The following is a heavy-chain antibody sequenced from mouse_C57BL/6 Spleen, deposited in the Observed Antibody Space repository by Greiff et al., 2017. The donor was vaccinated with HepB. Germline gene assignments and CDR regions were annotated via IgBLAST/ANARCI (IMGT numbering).Heavy chain of an antibody. V-gene: IGHV1-80*01. CDR2: IYPGDGDT. CDR3: AREVGNWGKDY. CDR1: GYAFNSYW. J-gene: IGHJ2*01. D-gene: IGHD4-1*01. Sequence: QVQLKQSGAELVKPGASVKISCKASGYAFNSYWMNWVKQRPGKGLEWIGQIYPGDGDTNYNGKFKGKATLTADKSSSTAYMQLSSLTSEDSAVYFCAREVGNWGKDYWGQGTTLTVSS.